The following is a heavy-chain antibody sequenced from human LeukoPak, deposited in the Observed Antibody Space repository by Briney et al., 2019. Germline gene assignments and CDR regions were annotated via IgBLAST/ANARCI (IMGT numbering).Heavy chain of an antibody. CDR3: AKVWSPSGWFWGYFDY. J-gene: IGHJ4*02. CDR1: GFTFRTYG. Sequence: GGSLRLSCAASGFTFRTYGMHWVRQAPGRGLEWVAVITFDGHNKFYSDSVKGRFTVSRDNSKNTLYLQMNSLRAEDTAVYYCAKVWSPSGWFWGYFDYWGQGTLVTVSS. D-gene: IGHD6-19*01. CDR2: ITFDGHNK. V-gene: IGHV3-30*18.